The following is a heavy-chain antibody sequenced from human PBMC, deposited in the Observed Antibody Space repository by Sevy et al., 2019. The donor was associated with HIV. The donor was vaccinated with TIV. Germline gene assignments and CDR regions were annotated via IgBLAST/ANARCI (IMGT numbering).Heavy chain of an antibody. Sequence: ASVKVSCKVSGYTLSKLSMHWVRQAPGKGLEWMGGFHEDGESMYAQKFQGRVTMTEDTSTDTAYMELSSLRSEDTAVYYCATDIVVGRDYWGQGTLVTSPQ. J-gene: IGHJ4*02. CDR2: FHEDGES. D-gene: IGHD2-2*01. V-gene: IGHV1-24*01. CDR1: GYTLSKLS. CDR3: ATDIVVGRDY.